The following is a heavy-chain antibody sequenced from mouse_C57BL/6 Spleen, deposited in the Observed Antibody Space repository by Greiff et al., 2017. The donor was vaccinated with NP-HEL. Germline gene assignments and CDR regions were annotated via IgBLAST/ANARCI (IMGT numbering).Heavy chain of an antibody. CDR1: GYTFTDYE. V-gene: IGHV1-15*01. D-gene: IGHD1-1*01. J-gene: IGHJ4*01. CDR2: IDPETGGT. Sequence: VKVVESGAELVRPGASVTLSCKASGYTFTDYEMHWVKQTPVHGLEWIGAIDPETGGTAYNQKFKGKAILTADKSSSTAYMELRSLTSEDSAVYYCTRITTVVAGAMDYWGQGTSVTVSS. CDR3: TRITTVVAGAMDY.